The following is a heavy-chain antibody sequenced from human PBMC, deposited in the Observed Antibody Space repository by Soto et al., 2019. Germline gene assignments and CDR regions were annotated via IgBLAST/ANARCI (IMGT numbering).Heavy chain of an antibody. CDR3: AKTAARAQSYYAYVWGSYRYGAFDI. J-gene: IGHJ3*02. CDR1: GFTFSSYA. D-gene: IGHD3-16*02. Sequence: PCGSLRLSCAASGFTFSSYAMSWIRQAPGKGLEWVSAISGSGGSTYYADSVKGRFTISRDNSKNTLYLQMNSLRAEDTAVYYCAKTAARAQSYYAYVWGSYRYGAFDIWGQGTMVTVSS. V-gene: IGHV3-23*01. CDR2: ISGSGGST.